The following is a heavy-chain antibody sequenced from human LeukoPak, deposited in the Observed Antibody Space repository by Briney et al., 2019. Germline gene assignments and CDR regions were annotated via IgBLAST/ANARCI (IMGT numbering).Heavy chain of an antibody. D-gene: IGHD3-10*01. J-gene: IGHJ4*02. Sequence: GGSLRLSCAASGFIFETYWMNWVRQVPGEGLEWVANMKHDGSEEYYVESVKGRFIISRDIANKLLYLQMNSLRAEDTAIYYCARKAAGWGVLDHWGQGILVTVSS. CDR1: GFIFETYW. CDR2: MKHDGSEE. V-gene: IGHV3-7*03. CDR3: ARKAAGWGVLDH.